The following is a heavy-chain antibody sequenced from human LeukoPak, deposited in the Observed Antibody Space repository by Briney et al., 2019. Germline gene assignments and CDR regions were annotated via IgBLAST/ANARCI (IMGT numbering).Heavy chain of an antibody. CDR3: ARVAYSSTWGYFDY. CDR1: GFTSSSYE. D-gene: IGHD6-13*01. Sequence: PGGSLRLSCAASGFTSSSYEVNWVRQAPGKGLEWVSYISISGSTIYYADSVKGRFTISRDNAKNSLYLQMNSLRDEDTAVYYCARVAYSSTWGYFDYWGQGTLVTVSS. CDR2: ISISGSTI. V-gene: IGHV3-48*03. J-gene: IGHJ4*02.